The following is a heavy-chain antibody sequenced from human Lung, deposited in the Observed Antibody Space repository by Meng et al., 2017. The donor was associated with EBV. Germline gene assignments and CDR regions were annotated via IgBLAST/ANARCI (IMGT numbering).Heavy chain of an antibody. Sequence: QVQLCRSETRVESPWASVKVSCPLFGYTLSSLGIGWVRQAPGKGLEWMGWISGYNGNTNYAQKFKGRVTMTADTPTNTAYMELRSMTSDDTAVYYCARDILGWEGWFDTWAREPWSPSPQ. CDR2: ISGYNGNT. CDR3: ARDILGWEGWFDT. V-gene: IGHV1-18*01. J-gene: IGHJ5*02. D-gene: IGHD1-26*01. CDR1: GYTLSSLG.